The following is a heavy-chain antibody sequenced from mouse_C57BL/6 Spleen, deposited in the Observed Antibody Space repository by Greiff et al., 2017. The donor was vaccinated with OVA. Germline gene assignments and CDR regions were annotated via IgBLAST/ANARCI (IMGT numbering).Heavy chain of an antibody. D-gene: IGHD2-1*01. CDR2: INPGSGGT. CDR1: GYAFTNYL. Sequence: QVQLQQSGAELVRPGTSVKVSCKASGYAFTNYLIEWVKQRPGQGLEWIGVINPGSGGTNYNEKFKGKATLTADKSSSTAYMQLSSLTSEDSAVDFCARSGGNCVMDYWGQGTSVTVSS. V-gene: IGHV1-54*01. J-gene: IGHJ4*01. CDR3: ARSGGNCVMDY.